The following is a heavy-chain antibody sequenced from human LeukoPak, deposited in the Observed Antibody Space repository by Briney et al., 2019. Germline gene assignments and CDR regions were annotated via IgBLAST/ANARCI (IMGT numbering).Heavy chain of an antibody. V-gene: IGHV4-61*02. Sequence: SETPSLTCTVSGGSISSGSYYWSWIRQPAGKGLEWIGRIYTSGSTNYNPSLKSRVTISVDTSKNQFSLKLSSVTAADTAVYYCARGYGSGPYYFDYWGQGTLVTVSS. J-gene: IGHJ4*02. CDR1: GGSISSGSYY. CDR2: IYTSGST. CDR3: ARGYGSGPYYFDY. D-gene: IGHD3-10*01.